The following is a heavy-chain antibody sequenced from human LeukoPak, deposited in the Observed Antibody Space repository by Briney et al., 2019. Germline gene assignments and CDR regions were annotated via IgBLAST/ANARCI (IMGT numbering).Heavy chain of an antibody. CDR2: IWYDGNNK. J-gene: IGHJ4*02. CDR3: GEDESLAWGGSLDH. CDR1: GFIFNNYG. V-gene: IGHV3-33*06. Sequence: GRSLRLSCAASGFIFNNYGMHWVRQAPGQGLEWVAVIWYDGNNKNYADSVKGRFTISRDNSKNTVYLQMNRRRAEDTAVYYWGEDESLAWGGSLDHWGQGILVTVSS. D-gene: IGHD6-25*01.